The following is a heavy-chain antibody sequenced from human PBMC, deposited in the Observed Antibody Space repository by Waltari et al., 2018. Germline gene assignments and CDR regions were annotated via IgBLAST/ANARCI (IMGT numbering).Heavy chain of an antibody. J-gene: IGHJ5*02. V-gene: IGHV1-69*10. D-gene: IGHD2-15*01. CDR2: IIPILGIA. CDR3: ARGGYCSGGSCLDNWFDP. Sequence: QVQLVQSGAEVKKPGSSVKVSCKASGGPFSSYAISWVRPAPGQGLEWMGGIIPILGIANYAQKFQGRVTITADKSTSTAYMELSSLRSEDTAVYYCARGGYCSGGSCLDNWFDPWGQGTLVTVSS. CDR1: GGPFSSYA.